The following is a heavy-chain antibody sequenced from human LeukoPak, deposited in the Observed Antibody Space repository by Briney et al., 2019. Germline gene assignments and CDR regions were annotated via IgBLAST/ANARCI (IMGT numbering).Heavy chain of an antibody. D-gene: IGHD4-17*01. CDR3: ASTVTTEYYFDY. V-gene: IGHV4-30-4*07. J-gene: IGHJ4*02. Sequence: SETLSLTCAVSGGSISSGGYSWSWLRQPPGTGLEWLGYIYYCGSTYYNPSLKSRVTISVDTSKNQFSLKLSSVTAADTAVYYCASTVTTEYYFDYWGQGTLVTVSS. CDR2: IYYCGST. CDR1: GGSISSGGYS.